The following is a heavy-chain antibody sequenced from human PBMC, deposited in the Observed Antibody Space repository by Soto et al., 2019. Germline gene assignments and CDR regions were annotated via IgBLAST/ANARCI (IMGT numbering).Heavy chain of an antibody. CDR1: GFTFSSYA. CDR2: ISGSGGST. V-gene: IGHV3-23*01. Sequence: GGSLRLSCAASGFTFSSYAMSWVRQAPGKGLEWVSAISGSGGSTYYADSVKGRFTIARDNSKNTLYLQMNSLRAEDTAVYYCAKDLRQQLVRGYFDYWGQGTLVTVSS. CDR3: AKDLRQQLVRGYFDY. J-gene: IGHJ4*02. D-gene: IGHD6-13*01.